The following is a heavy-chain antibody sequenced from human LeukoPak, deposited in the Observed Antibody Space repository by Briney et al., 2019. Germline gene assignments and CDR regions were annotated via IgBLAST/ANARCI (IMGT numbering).Heavy chain of an antibody. CDR1: GGSFSGYY. D-gene: IGHD3-10*01. J-gene: IGHJ4*02. CDR2: INHSGST. Sequence: PSETLSLTCAVYGGSFSGYYWRWVRQPPGKGLEWMGEINHSGSTNYNPSLKSRVTISVDPSKNQFSLKLSSVTAADTAVYYCARGPVDYYGSGSLDYWGQGTLVTVSP. CDR3: ARGPVDYYGSGSLDY. V-gene: IGHV4-34*01.